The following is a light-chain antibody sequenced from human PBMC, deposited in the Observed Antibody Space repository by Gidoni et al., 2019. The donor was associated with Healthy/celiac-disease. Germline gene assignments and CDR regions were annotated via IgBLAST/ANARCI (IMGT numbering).Light chain of an antibody. CDR1: QSISSY. V-gene: IGKV1-39*01. CDR2: AAS. J-gene: IGKJ1*01. Sequence: DIQMTQSPSSLSASVGDRVTITCRESQSISSYLNWYQQKPGKAPKLLIYAASSLQSGVPSRFSGSGSGTDFTLTISRLQPEDFATYYCQQSYSTSSTFGQXTKVEIK. CDR3: QQSYSTSST.